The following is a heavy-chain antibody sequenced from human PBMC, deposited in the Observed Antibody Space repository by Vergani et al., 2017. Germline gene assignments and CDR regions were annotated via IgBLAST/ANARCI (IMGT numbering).Heavy chain of an antibody. CDR3: ARVMYRDDASTGYRLEGMDI. Sequence: QVQLEESGPGLVKPSETLSLTCTVSVGSFNTYYWSSIRQSPGKVLGWIWYIYSTGTTNYQPSLNSQVTMSVDTSKNQFSLKLRSVAAADTALYCCARVMYRDDASTGYRLEGMDIWGQGTTVTISS. D-gene: IGHD3-9*01. V-gene: IGHV4-59*13. J-gene: IGHJ6*02. CDR1: VGSFNTYY. CDR2: IYSTGTT.